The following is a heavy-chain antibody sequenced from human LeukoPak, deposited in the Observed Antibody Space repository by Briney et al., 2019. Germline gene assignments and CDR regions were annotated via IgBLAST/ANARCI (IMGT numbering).Heavy chain of an antibody. Sequence: SETLSLTCTVSGGSIRNYYWSWIRQPAGKGLEWIGRIYTSGSTNYNPSLKSRVTMSVGTSKNQFSLKLSSVTAADTAVYYCARGDSGSYFYVFDYWGQGTLVTVSS. CDR2: IYTSGST. J-gene: IGHJ4*02. V-gene: IGHV4-4*07. CDR3: ARGDSGSYFYVFDY. D-gene: IGHD1-26*01. CDR1: GGSIRNYY.